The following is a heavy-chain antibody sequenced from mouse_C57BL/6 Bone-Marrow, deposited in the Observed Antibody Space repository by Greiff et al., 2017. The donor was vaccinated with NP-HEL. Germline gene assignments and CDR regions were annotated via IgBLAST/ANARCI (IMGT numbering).Heavy chain of an antibody. CDR1: GFSLTSYG. V-gene: IGHV2-6-1*01. CDR3: ARHEDYINGFAY. Sequence: VMLVESGPGLVAPSQSLSITCTVSGFSLTSYGVHWVRQPPGKGLEWLVVIWRDGSTTYHSALKSRLSISKDNSKSQVFLKMNSLQADDTAMYYCARHEDYINGFAYWGQGTLVTVSA. D-gene: IGHD2-5*01. J-gene: IGHJ3*01. CDR2: IWRDGST.